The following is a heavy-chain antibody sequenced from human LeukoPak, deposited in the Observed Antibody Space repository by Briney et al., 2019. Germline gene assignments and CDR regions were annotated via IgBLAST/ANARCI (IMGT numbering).Heavy chain of an antibody. D-gene: IGHD5-24*01. Sequence: SETLSLTCTVSGGSISSSSYYWGWIRQPPGKGLEWIGSIYYSGSTYYNPSLKSRVTIPVDASKNQFALKLSSVTAADTAVYYCARHELSGRWLLDHWGQGTLVTVSS. J-gene: IGHJ4*02. CDR1: GGSISSSSYY. CDR3: ARHELSGRWLLDH. CDR2: IYYSGST. V-gene: IGHV4-39*01.